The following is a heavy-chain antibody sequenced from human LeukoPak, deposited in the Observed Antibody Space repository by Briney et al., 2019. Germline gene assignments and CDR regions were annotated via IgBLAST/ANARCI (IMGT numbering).Heavy chain of an antibody. Sequence: GGSLRLSCAASGGTFSSYWMSWVRQAPPKGQEWVANRKQDGSENYYVDSVKGRFPIFRDNAKNSHYLQMNSLRAEDTAVYYCARGVAAAGTRWFDPCGQGTLVSVSS. D-gene: IGHD6-13*01. CDR2: RKQDGSEN. CDR3: ARGVAAAGTRWFDP. V-gene: IGHV3-7*01. CDR1: GGTFSSYW. J-gene: IGHJ5*02.